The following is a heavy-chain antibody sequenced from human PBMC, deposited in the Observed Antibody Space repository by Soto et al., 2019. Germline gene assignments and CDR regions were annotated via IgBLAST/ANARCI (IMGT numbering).Heavy chain of an antibody. CDR3: ARSRRYYDSSGYTYYFDY. D-gene: IGHD3-22*01. CDR2: IIPIFGTA. CDR1: GGTFSSYA. J-gene: IGHJ4*02. Sequence: SVKVSCKASGGTFSSYAISWVRQAPGQGLEWMGGIIPIFGTANYAQKFQGRVTITADKSTSTAYMELSSLRFEDTAVYYCARSRRYYDSSGYTYYFDYWGQGTLVTVSS. V-gene: IGHV1-69*06.